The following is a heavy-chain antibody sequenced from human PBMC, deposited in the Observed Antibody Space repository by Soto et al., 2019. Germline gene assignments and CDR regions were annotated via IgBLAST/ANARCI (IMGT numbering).Heavy chain of an antibody. CDR3: ARGAVAAAGIPTYYFDY. CDR2: ISSSSTYI. CDR1: GFTFSIYS. D-gene: IGHD6-13*01. J-gene: IGHJ4*02. Sequence: GSLRLSCSCSGFTFSIYSMSWVRHAPVKGLEWVSSISSSSTYISYADSVKGRFTVSRDNAKNSLFLQMNSLKAEDTAMYYCARGAVAAAGIPTYYFDYWGQGTLVTVSS. V-gene: IGHV3-21*01.